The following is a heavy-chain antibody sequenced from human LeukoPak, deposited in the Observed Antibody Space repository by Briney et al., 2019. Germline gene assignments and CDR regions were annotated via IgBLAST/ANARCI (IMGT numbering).Heavy chain of an antibody. CDR2: INPNSGGT. J-gene: IGHJ4*02. D-gene: IGHD6-19*01. CDR1: GYTFTGYY. Sequence: GASVKLSCKASGYTFTGYYMHWVRQTPGQGLEWMGWINPNSGGTNYAQKFQGRVRMTRDTANSTAYMELSRLRSDDTAVYYCARVRIAVAGKYYFDYWGQGTLVTVSS. V-gene: IGHV1-2*02. CDR3: ARVRIAVAGKYYFDY.